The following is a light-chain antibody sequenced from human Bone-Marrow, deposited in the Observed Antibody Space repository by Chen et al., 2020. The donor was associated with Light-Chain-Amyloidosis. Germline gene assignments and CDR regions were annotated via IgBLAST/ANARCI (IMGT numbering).Light chain of an antibody. CDR1: QSVDRW. CDR2: ESS. J-gene: IGKJ1*01. V-gene: IGKV1-5*03. CDR3: QQYDTDAWA. Sequence: DIQMTQSPSTLSASVGDRVTITRRASQSVDRWLAWFQQKPGKAPRLLIYESSKLETGVPLRFRGSGSGTEFTRTISGLQPDDFASYYCQQYDTDAWAFGQGTTVE.